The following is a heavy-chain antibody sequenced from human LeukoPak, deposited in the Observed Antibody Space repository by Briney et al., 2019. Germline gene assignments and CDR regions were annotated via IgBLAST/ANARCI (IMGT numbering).Heavy chain of an antibody. CDR3: ARIINYYDSSGYYGTG. CDR1: GYTFTGYY. V-gene: IGHV1-2*02. CDR2: INPNSGGT. J-gene: IGHJ4*02. Sequence: ASGTVSFKASGYTFTGYYMNWVRQAPGQGLEWMGWINPNSGGTNYAQKFQGRDTMTRDTSISTAYMELSRLRSDDTAVYYCARIINYYDSSGYYGTGWGQGTLVTVSS. D-gene: IGHD3-22*01.